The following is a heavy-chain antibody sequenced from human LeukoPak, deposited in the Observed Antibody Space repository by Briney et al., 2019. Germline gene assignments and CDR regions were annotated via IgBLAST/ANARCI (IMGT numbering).Heavy chain of an antibody. CDR3: ATGVVTGTSR. CDR2: IRSKTEGETK. V-gene: IGHV3-15*01. J-gene: IGHJ4*02. CDR1: RITFRNAW. D-gene: IGHD1-1*01. Sequence: LGGSLRLSCAVSRITFRNAWMSWVRQAPGKGLEWVARIRSKTEGETKEYAASVKGRFTISRDDSRSRLYLRMNSLKTEDTAVYYCATGVVTGTSRWGQGTLVTVSS.